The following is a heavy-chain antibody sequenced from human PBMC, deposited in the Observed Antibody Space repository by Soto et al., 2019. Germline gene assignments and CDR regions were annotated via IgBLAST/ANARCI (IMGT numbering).Heavy chain of an antibody. Sequence: EVQLVESGGGLIQPGGSLRLSCAASGFTVSNNYMSWVRQAPGRGLEWVSLIYSSGTTYYADSVKGRFTISRDNSKNTLYLQMNSLRDEDTAVYYCATDGTVTTPGVLDYWGQGTLVTVSS. CDR3: ATDGTVTTPGVLDY. J-gene: IGHJ4*02. V-gene: IGHV3-53*01. CDR2: IYSSGTT. CDR1: GFTVSNNY. D-gene: IGHD4-4*01.